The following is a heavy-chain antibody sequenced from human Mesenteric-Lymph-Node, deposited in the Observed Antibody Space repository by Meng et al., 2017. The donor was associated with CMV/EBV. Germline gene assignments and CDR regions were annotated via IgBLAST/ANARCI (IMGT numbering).Heavy chain of an antibody. D-gene: IGHD3-22*01. CDR2: IYPGDSDT. Sequence: GESLKISCQGSGYSFSSYWIGWVRQMPGKGLEWMGIIYPGDSDTSYSPSFQGEVTMSVDKSISTAYLQWTSLKASDTAMYYCARLPTYYESRGYYLDYWGQGTLVTVSS. CDR3: ARLPTYYESRGYYLDY. V-gene: IGHV5-51*01. CDR1: GYSFSSYW. J-gene: IGHJ4*02.